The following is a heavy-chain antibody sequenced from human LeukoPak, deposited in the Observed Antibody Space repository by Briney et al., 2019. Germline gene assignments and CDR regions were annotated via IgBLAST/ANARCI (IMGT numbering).Heavy chain of an antibody. V-gene: IGHV3-21*01. CDR3: ARDDRLDYYDSSGYGFDY. Sequence: GGSLRLSCAASGFTFSSYSMNWVRQAPGKGLEWVSSISSSSSYIKYADSVKGRFTISRDNAKNSLYLQMNSLRAEDTAVYYCARDDRLDYYDSSGYGFDYWGQGTLVTVSS. J-gene: IGHJ4*02. CDR2: ISSSSSYI. CDR1: GFTFSSYS. D-gene: IGHD3-22*01.